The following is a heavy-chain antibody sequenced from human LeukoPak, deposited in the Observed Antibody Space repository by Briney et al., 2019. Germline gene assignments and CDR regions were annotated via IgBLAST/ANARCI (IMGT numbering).Heavy chain of an antibody. CDR2: ISSSSSYI. Sequence: PGGSLRLSCAASGFTFSSYSMNWVRQAPGKGLEWVSSISSSSSYIYYADSVKGRFTISRDNAKNSLYLQMNSLRAEDTAAYYCARDGGATYYYDSSEFDYWGQGTLATVSS. CDR3: ARDGGATYYYDSSEFDY. D-gene: IGHD3-22*01. V-gene: IGHV3-21*01. CDR1: GFTFSSYS. J-gene: IGHJ4*02.